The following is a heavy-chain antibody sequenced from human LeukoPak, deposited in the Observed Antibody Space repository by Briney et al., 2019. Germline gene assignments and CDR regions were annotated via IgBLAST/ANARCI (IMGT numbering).Heavy chain of an antibody. Sequence: PGGSLRLSCAASGFTFSSYGIHWVRQAPGKGLEWVAFIRYDGSNKYYADSVKGRFTISRDNSKNTLYLRMNSLRAEDTAVYYCARGAYSSGWAYFDHWGQGTLVTVSS. J-gene: IGHJ4*02. CDR2: IRYDGSNK. V-gene: IGHV3-30*02. CDR1: GFTFSSYG. D-gene: IGHD6-19*01. CDR3: ARGAYSSGWAYFDH.